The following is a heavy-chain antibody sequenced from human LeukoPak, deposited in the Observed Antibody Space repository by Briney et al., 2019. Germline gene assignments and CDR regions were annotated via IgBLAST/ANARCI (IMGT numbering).Heavy chain of an antibody. D-gene: IGHD1-14*01. CDR1: GFTFSNAW. J-gene: IGHJ6*03. Sequence: PGGSLRLSCAASGFTFSNAWMSWVRQAPGKGLEWVGRIKSKTDGGTTDYAAPVKGGFTISRDDSKNTLYLQMNSLKTEDTAVYYCTTVGATRFGIMNNYYYYMDVWGKGTTVTVSS. V-gene: IGHV3-15*01. CDR3: TTVGATRFGIMNNYYYYMDV. CDR2: IKSKTDGGTT.